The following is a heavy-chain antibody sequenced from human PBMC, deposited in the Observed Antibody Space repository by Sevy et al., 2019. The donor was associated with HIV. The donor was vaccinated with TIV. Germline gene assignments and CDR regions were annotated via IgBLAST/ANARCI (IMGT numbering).Heavy chain of an antibody. Sequence: GESLKISCAASGFTVSSNYMSWVRKAPGKGPEWVSIIYSGRSTYYTDSVKGRFTISRDNSKNALFLQMNSLRAEDTAVYYCARDTAGNLYGMDLWGQGTTVTVSS. V-gene: IGHV3-53*01. CDR3: ARDTAGNLYGMDL. D-gene: IGHD6-13*01. J-gene: IGHJ6*02. CDR2: IYSGRST. CDR1: GFTVSSNY.